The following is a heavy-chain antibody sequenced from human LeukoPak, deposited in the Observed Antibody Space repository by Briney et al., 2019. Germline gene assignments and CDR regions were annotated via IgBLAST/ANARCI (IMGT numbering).Heavy chain of an antibody. CDR1: DYSVNSGDY. Sequence: SETLSPTCTVSDYSVNSGDYWGWIRQPPGMGLEWIGSMSHSGRTHYNPSLKSRVTISVDTSKNQFSLKLSSVTAADTAVYYCARSGYSGHDFNYWGQGTLVTVSS. CDR2: MSHSGRT. D-gene: IGHD5-12*01. CDR3: ARSGYSGHDFNY. J-gene: IGHJ4*02. V-gene: IGHV4-38-2*02.